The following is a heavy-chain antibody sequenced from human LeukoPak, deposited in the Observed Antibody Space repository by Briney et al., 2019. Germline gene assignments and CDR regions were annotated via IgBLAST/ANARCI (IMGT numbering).Heavy chain of an antibody. CDR1: GFTFSRHW. CDR2: IKQDGNEN. D-gene: IGHD4-17*01. CDR3: VRGPHYGAYTDYFDY. Sequence: GGSLRLSCAASGFTFSRHWMSWVRQAPGKGLEWVAPIKQDGNENYYVDSVKGRFTISRDDAKNSLYLQMNSLRVEDTALYYCVRGPHYGAYTDYFDYWGRGTLVTVSS. J-gene: IGHJ4*02. V-gene: IGHV3-7*01.